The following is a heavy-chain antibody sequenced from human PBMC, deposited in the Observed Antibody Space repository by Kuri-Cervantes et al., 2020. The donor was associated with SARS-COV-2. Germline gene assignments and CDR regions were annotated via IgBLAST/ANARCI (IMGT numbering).Heavy chain of an antibody. V-gene: IGHV1-69*13. J-gene: IGHJ6*03. D-gene: IGHD5-18*01. CDR3: AVGADTAAPNSYSYYYMDV. Sequence: SVKVSCKASGGTFSSYAISWVRQAPGQGLEWMGGIIPIFGTASYAQKFQGRVTITADESTSTAYMELSSLRSEDTAVYYCAVGADTAAPNSYSYYYMDVWGKGTTVTVSS. CDR2: IIPIFGTA. CDR1: GGTFSSYA.